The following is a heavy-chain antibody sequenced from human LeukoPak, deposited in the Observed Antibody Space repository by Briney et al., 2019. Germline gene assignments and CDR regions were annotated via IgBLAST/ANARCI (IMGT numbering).Heavy chain of an antibody. Sequence: GGSLRLSCAASGFTFSSYGIHWVRLAPGKGLEWVAVISDDGTRKYYADSVQGRFTISRDNSKNTLYLQMNSLRAEDMAVYYCARARGYSSSPESDYFGYWGQGTLVTVSS. CDR3: ARARGYSSSPESDYFGY. CDR2: ISDDGTRK. CDR1: GFTFSSYG. D-gene: IGHD6-6*01. J-gene: IGHJ4*02. V-gene: IGHV3-30*03.